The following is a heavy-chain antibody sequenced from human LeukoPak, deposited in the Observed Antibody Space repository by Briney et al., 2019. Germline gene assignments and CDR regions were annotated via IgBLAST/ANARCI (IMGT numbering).Heavy chain of an antibody. V-gene: IGHV4-34*01. CDR3: ARGQGATVPQVGKNWFDP. J-gene: IGHJ5*02. D-gene: IGHD1-26*01. CDR1: IDSFSNYH. Sequence: LSETLSLTCAVYIDSFSNYHWNWIRQTPAKGMEWIGEVNESGGTNISPSLRSRVILSVDTSKNQFSLKLISVTVADTAIYYCARGQGATVPQVGKNWFDPWGQGTRVTVSS. CDR2: VNESGGT.